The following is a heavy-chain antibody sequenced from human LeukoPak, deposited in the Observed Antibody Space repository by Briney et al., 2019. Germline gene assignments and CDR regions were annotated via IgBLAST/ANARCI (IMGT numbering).Heavy chain of an antibody. J-gene: IGHJ4*02. CDR2: IQDDGSNK. Sequence: GGSLRLSCAASGSTFSSYGMHWVRQAPGKGLEWVTFIQDDGSNKYYADSVEGRFTISRDKSENTLYLHMNSLRAEDTAVYYCAKDHPPGIVAIGIFDYWGQGTLVTVSS. CDR3: AKDHPPGIVAIGIFDY. CDR1: GSTFSSYG. V-gene: IGHV3-30*02. D-gene: IGHD5-12*01.